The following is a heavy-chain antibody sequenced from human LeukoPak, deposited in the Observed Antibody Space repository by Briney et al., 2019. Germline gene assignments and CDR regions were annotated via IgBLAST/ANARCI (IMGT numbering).Heavy chain of an antibody. V-gene: IGHV3-64*01. CDR1: GFTFSSYA. D-gene: IGHD3-10*01. J-gene: IGHJ6*03. CDR2: ISSNGGST. Sequence: GGSLRLSCAASGFTFSSYAMHWVRQAPGKGLEYVSAISSNGGSTYYANSVKGRFTISRDNSKNTLYLQMGSLRAEDMAVYYCAKTIRGVGYYMDVWGKGITVTVSS. CDR3: AKTIRGVGYYMDV.